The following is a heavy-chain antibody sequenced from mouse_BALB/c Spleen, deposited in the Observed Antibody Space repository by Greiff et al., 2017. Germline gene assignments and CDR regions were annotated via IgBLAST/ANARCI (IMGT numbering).Heavy chain of an antibody. J-gene: IGHJ4*01. V-gene: IGHV5-6-3*01. Sequence: VQLQQSGGGLVQPGGSLKLSCAASGFTFSSYGMSWVRQTPDKRLELVATINSNGGSTYYPDSVKGRFTISRDNAKNTLYLQMSSLKSEDTAMYYCARPSMITLYYAMDYWGQGTSVTVSS. CDR1: GFTFSSYG. CDR2: INSNGGST. D-gene: IGHD2-4*01. CDR3: ARPSMITLYYAMDY.